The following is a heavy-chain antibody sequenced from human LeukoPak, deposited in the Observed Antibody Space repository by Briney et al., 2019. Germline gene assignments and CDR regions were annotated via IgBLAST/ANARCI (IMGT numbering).Heavy chain of an antibody. CDR2: INHSGST. CDR3: ARGRRYSSGWYGSKGREGIDY. CDR1: GGSFSGYY. J-gene: IGHJ4*02. Sequence: SETLSLTCAVYGGSFSGYYWSWIRQPPGEGPEWIGEINHSGSTNYNPSLKSRVTISVDTSKNQFSLKLSSVTAADTAVYYCARGRRYSSGWYGSKGREGIDYWGQGTLVTVSS. V-gene: IGHV4-34*01. D-gene: IGHD6-19*01.